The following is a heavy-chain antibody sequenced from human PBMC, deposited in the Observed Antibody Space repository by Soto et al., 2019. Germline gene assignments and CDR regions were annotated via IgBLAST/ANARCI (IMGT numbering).Heavy chain of an antibody. D-gene: IGHD4-17*01. CDR3: ARGLYGDYLNDAFDI. Sequence: QVQLVQSGAEVRKPGSSVKVSCKASGDTFSKHVISWVRQGPGQGLEWMGGIIPLFGTANSAQKFQGRVTITADESTSTTYMELSSLRSADTAVYYCARGLYGDYLNDAFDIWGQGTVVTVSS. CDR1: GDTFSKHV. CDR2: IIPLFGTA. V-gene: IGHV1-69*12. J-gene: IGHJ3*02.